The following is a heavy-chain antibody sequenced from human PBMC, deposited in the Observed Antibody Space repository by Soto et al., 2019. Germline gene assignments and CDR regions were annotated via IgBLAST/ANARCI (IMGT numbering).Heavy chain of an antibody. CDR2: IYYSGST. J-gene: IGHJ5*02. D-gene: IGHD2-2*01. CDR3: ARVTCSSTSCSANWFDP. Sequence: SETLSLTCTVSGGSISRDPWSGSRQPPGKGLEWIGYIYYSGSTNYNPSLKSRVTISVDTSKNQFSLKLSSVTAADTAVYYCARVTCSSTSCSANWFDPWGQGTLVTVSS. V-gene: IGHV4-59*01. CDR1: GGSISRDP.